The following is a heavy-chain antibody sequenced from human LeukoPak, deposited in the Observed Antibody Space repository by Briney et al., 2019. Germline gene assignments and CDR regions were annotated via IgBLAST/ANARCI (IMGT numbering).Heavy chain of an antibody. Sequence: GGSLRLSCAASGFTVSSNYMSWVRQAPGKGREWVSVIYSDGSTYYADSVKGRFTISRDNSKNTLYLQMNSLRAEDTAVYYCAGLLYMAAHTAFHIWGQGTMVTVSS. V-gene: IGHV3-66*01. J-gene: IGHJ3*02. CDR2: IYSDGST. CDR1: GFTVSSNY. D-gene: IGHD6-6*01. CDR3: AGLLYMAAHTAFHI.